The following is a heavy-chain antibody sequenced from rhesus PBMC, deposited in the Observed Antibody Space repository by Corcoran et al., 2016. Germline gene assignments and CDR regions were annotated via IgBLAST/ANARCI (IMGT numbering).Heavy chain of an antibody. J-gene: IGHJ4*01. CDR2: IDPSNSDT. CDR1: GYRFTSFW. V-gene: IGHV5-2*01. Sequence: EVQLVQSGAEVKRPGESLKISCKTSGYRFTSFWINWVRQMPGKGLEWMGAIDPSNSDTRYSPSFQGQVTISADKSISTTFLQWSSLKASDSATYYCCLLGGTTFDYWGQGVLVTVSS. CDR3: CLLGGTTFDY. D-gene: IGHD1-44*01.